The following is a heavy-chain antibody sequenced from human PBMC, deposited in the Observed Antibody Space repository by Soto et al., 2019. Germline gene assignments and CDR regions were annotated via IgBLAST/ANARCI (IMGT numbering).Heavy chain of an antibody. J-gene: IGHJ3*02. CDR3: ARVEYSSPNDAFDI. CDR1: GFTFSSYS. CDR2: ISSSSSYI. D-gene: IGHD6-6*01. V-gene: IGHV3-21*01. Sequence: GGSLRLSCAASGFTFSSYSMNWVRQAPGKGLEWVSSISSSSSYIYYADSVKGRFTISRDNAKNSLYLQMNSLRAEDTAVYYCARVEYSSPNDAFDIWGQGTMVTVSS.